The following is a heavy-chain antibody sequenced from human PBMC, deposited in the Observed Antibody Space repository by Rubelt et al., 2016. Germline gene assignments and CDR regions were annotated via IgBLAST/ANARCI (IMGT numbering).Heavy chain of an antibody. CDR3: AREAVPAAIPYYYYYMDV. D-gene: IGHD2-2*01. CDR1: GFTFSSYW. J-gene: IGHJ6*03. V-gene: IGHV3-7*01. CDR2: IKQDGSEK. Sequence: EVQLVESGGGLVQPGGSLRLSCAASGFTFSSYWMSWVRQAPGKGLEWVANIKQDGSEKYYVDSVKGRFTMSRDHGKNSLYLQMNSLRAEDTAVYYCAREAVPAAIPYYYYYMDVWGKGTTVTVSS.